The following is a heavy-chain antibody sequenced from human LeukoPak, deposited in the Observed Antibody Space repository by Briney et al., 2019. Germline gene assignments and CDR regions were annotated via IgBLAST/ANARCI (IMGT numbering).Heavy chain of an antibody. CDR1: GYTFNKYG. CDR2: IICYNGDT. J-gene: IGHJ4*02. V-gene: IGHV1-18*01. D-gene: IGHD6-19*01. CDR3: ARDPSNTSGYYVYHDY. Sequence: ASVKVSCKASGYTFNKYGISWVRQAPGQGLEWMGWIICYNGDTRYAQKFQGRVTMTKDTSTSTVHVELRSLRSDDTAVYYCARDPSNTSGYYVYHDYWGQGALVTVSS.